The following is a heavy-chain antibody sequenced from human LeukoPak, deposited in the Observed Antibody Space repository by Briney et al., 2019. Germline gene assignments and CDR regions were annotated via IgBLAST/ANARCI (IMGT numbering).Heavy chain of an antibody. CDR1: GGSFSGYY. CDR3: ARHARREYGSSWQGVRAFDI. J-gene: IGHJ3*02. Sequence: PSETLSLTCAVYGGSFSGYYCSWIRQPPGKGLEWIGEVSHSGSTNYNPSLKSRVTISLDTSKNQFSLKLSSVTAADTSVYYCARHARREYGSSWQGVRAFDIWGQGTTVTVSS. D-gene: IGHD6-13*01. CDR2: VSHSGST. V-gene: IGHV4-34*01.